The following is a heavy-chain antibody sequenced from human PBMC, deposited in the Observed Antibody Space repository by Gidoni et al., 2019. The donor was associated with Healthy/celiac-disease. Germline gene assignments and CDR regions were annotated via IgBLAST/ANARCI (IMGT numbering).Heavy chain of an antibody. V-gene: IGHV3-21*01. J-gene: IGHJ4*02. CDR2: ISSSRSYI. CDR1: GFTFSSYS. CDR3: VRDPVRDYGDY. Sequence: EVQLVESGGGLVKPGGSLSLSCAASGFTFSSYSMNWVRQAPGKGLEWVSSISSSRSYIYYADSVKGRFTISRDNAKNSLYLQMNSLRAEDTAVYYCVRDPVRDYGDYWGQGTLVTVSS. D-gene: IGHD3-10*01.